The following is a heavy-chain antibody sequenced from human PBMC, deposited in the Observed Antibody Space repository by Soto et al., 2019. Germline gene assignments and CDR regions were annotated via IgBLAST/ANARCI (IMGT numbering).Heavy chain of an antibody. D-gene: IGHD6-6*01. V-gene: IGHV4-34*01. Sequence: PSETLSLTCGVYGGSFSGYYWSWIRQPPGKGLEWIGEINHSGSTNYNPSLKSRVTISVDTFKNQFSLKLSSVTAADTAVYFAARLPVSYYYYGMDVWGQGTTVTVSS. J-gene: IGHJ6*02. CDR3: ARLPVSYYYYGMDV. CDR1: GGSFSGYY. CDR2: INHSGST.